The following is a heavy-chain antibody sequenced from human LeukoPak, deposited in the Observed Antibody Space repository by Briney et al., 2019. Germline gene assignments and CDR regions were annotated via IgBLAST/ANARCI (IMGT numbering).Heavy chain of an antibody. CDR1: GGSISSYY. V-gene: IGHV4-59*01. CDR2: IYYSGST. Sequence: SETLSLTCTVSGGSISSYYWSWIRQPPGKGLEWIGYIYYSGSTNYNPSLKSRVTISVDTSKNQFSLKLSSVTAADTAVYYCARARSGLPYYYYYYMDVWGKGTTVTVSS. D-gene: IGHD6-19*01. J-gene: IGHJ6*03. CDR3: ARARSGLPYYYYYYMDV.